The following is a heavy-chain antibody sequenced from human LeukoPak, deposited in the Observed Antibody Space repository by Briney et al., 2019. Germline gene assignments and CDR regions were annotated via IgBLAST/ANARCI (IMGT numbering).Heavy chain of an antibody. CDR1: GYTFTGYY. Sequence: ASVKVSCKASGYTFTGYYMHWVRQAPGQGLEWMGWINPNSGGTNYAQKFQGRVTMTRDTSISTAYMELSRLKSDDTAVYYCARGYCSGGGCYHFESWGQGTLVTVSS. V-gene: IGHV1-2*02. D-gene: IGHD2-15*01. CDR3: ARGYCSGGGCYHFES. J-gene: IGHJ4*02. CDR2: INPNSGGT.